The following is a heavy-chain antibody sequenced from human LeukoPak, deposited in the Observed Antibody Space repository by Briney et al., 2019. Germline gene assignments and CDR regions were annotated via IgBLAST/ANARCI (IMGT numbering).Heavy chain of an antibody. Sequence: ASVKVSCKASGYTFTSCGISWVRQAPGQGLEWMGWISAYNGNTNYAQKLQGRVTMTTDTSTSTAYMELRSLRSDDTAVYYCARFLGFSSSWYGYYYYGMDVWGQGTTVTVSS. V-gene: IGHV1-18*01. CDR3: ARFLGFSSSWYGYYYYGMDV. CDR1: GYTFTSCG. D-gene: IGHD6-13*01. J-gene: IGHJ6*02. CDR2: ISAYNGNT.